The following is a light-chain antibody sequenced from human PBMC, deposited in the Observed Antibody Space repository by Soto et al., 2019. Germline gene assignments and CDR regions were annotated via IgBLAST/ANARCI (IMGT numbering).Light chain of an antibody. J-gene: IGKJ2*01. CDR3: QQYNSYSPLMYT. Sequence: DIQRTQSPSSVSAFVGDRVTITCRASQRISSWLAWYQQKPGKAPKLLIYKASSLESGVPSRFSGSGSGTEFTLTISSLQPDDFATYYCQQYNSYSPLMYTFGQGTKVDI. V-gene: IGKV1-5*03. CDR1: QRISSW. CDR2: KAS.